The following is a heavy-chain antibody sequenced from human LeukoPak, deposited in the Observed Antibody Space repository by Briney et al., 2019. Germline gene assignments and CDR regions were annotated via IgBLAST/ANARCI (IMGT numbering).Heavy chain of an antibody. Sequence: GRSLRLSCAASGFTFSSYTMAWVRQAPGKGLECVSSLSFGGGTIYYADSVKGRFTISRDTSKNTLYLQMNSLRAEDTAIYYCAKEVVPGTSRSFDYWGQGTLVTVSS. CDR2: LSFGGGTI. CDR3: AKEVVPGTSRSFDY. V-gene: IGHV3-23*01. CDR1: GFTFSSYT. D-gene: IGHD2-2*01. J-gene: IGHJ4*02.